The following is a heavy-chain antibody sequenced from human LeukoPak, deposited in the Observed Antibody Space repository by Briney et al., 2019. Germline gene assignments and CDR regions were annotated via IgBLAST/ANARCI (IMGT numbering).Heavy chain of an antibody. CDR3: ARYCSGGSCPGPNYGMDV. J-gene: IGHJ6*02. CDR1: GGSISSGGYS. V-gene: IGHV4-30-2*01. D-gene: IGHD2-15*01. CDR2: IYHSGST. Sequence: PSETLSLTCAVSGGSISSGGYSWSWIRQPPGTGLEWLGYIYHSGSTYYNPSLKSRVTISVDRSKNQFSLKLSSVTAADTAVYYCARYCSGGSCPGPNYGMDVWGQGTTVTVSS.